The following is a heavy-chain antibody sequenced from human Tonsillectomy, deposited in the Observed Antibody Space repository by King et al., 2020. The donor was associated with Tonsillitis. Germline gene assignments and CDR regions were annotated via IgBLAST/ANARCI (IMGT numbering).Heavy chain of an antibody. J-gene: IGHJ4*02. CDR2: ISYDGSNK. CDR1: GFTFSSYG. Sequence: VQLVESGGGVVQPGRSLRLSCAASGFTFSSYGMHWVRQAPGKGLEWVAVISYDGSNKYYADSVKGRFTISRDNSKNTLYLQMNSLRAEDTAVYYCAKDGGSYYYFDYWGQGTLVTVSS. V-gene: IGHV3-30*18. CDR3: AKDGGSYYYFDY. D-gene: IGHD1-26*01.